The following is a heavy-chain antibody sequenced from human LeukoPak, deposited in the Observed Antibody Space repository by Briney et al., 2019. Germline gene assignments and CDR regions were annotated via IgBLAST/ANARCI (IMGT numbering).Heavy chain of an antibody. CDR3: ARDYGRSRDYGMDV. Sequence: PGGSLRLSCAASGFTFSNYWMHWVRQAPWKGLVWVSRINSDGSSTSHADSVKGRFTISRDNAKNTLYLQMNSLRVEDTAVYYCARDYGRSRDYGMDVWGPGTTVTVSS. J-gene: IGHJ6*02. V-gene: IGHV3-74*01. D-gene: IGHD3-10*01. CDR1: GFTFSNYW. CDR2: INSDGSST.